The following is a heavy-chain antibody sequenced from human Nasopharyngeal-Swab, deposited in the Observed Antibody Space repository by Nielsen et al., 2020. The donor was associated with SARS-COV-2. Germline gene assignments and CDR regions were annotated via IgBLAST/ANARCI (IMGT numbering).Heavy chain of an antibody. Sequence: ASVKVSCKASGYTFTGYYMHWVRQAPGQGLEWMGRINPNSGGTNYAQKFQGRVTMTRDTYISTAYMELSRLRSDDTAVYYCARDMLRNTVTPFDYWGQGTLVTVSS. CDR2: INPNSGGT. D-gene: IGHD4-17*01. V-gene: IGHV1-2*06. CDR3: ARDMLRNTVTPFDY. CDR1: GYTFTGYY. J-gene: IGHJ4*02.